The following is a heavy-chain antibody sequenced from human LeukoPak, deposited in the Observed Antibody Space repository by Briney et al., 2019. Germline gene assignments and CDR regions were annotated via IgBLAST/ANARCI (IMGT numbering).Heavy chain of an antibody. V-gene: IGHV3-21*01. J-gene: IGHJ4*02. CDR1: GSTFSSYS. CDR3: ANTYYAFWSGSF. D-gene: IGHD3-3*01. CDR2: ISSSSDHI. Sequence: PGGSLRLSCAASGSTFSSYSMNWVRQAPGKGLEWVSSISSSSDHIAYADSVKGRFTISRDNAKNALYLQVNSLRAEDTAVYYCANTYYAFWSGSFWGQGTLVTVSS.